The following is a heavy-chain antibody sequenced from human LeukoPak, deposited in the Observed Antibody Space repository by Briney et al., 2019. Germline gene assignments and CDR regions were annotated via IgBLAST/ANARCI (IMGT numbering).Heavy chain of an antibody. CDR1: RFSFSNFW. J-gene: IGHJ4*02. CDR2: INEDGSEK. Sequence: GGSLRLSCVASRFSFSNFWMIWVRQAPGKGLEWVANINEDGSEKNYVDSVKGRFTISRDNAKNSLYLQMNSLRAEDTAVYYCVRDRSTTTWTRFDSWGQGTLVIVSS. CDR3: VRDRSTTTWTRFDS. D-gene: IGHD1-1*01. V-gene: IGHV3-7*01.